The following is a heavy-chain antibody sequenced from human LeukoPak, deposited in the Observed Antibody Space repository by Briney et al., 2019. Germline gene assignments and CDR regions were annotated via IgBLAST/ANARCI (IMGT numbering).Heavy chain of an antibody. J-gene: IGHJ3*02. CDR1: GGSISSSSYY. Sequence: PSETLSLTCTVSGGSISSSSYYWGWIRQPPGKGLEWIGSIYYSGSTYYNPSLKSRVTISVDTSKNQFSLKLSSVTAADTAVYYCARMDSSSWYTPHRDAFDIWGQGTMVTVSS. D-gene: IGHD6-13*01. V-gene: IGHV4-39*01. CDR3: ARMDSSSWYTPHRDAFDI. CDR2: IYYSGST.